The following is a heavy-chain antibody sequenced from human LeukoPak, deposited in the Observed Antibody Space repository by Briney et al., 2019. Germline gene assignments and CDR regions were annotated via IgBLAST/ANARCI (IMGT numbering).Heavy chain of an antibody. J-gene: IGHJ4*02. CDR1: GFTVSSNY. CDR2: ISGGGGST. Sequence: GGSLRLSCAASGFTVSSNYMSWVRQAPGKGLEWVSTISGGGGSTYYADSVKGRFTISRDNSKNTLYLQMNSLGAEDTAEYYCAKELRITIFGVVPRGWGQGTLVTVSS. CDR3: AKELRITIFGVVPRG. V-gene: IGHV3-23*01. D-gene: IGHD3-3*01.